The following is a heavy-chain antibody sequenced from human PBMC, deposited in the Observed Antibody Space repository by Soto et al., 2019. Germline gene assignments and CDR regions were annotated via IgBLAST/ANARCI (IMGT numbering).Heavy chain of an antibody. V-gene: IGHV4-39*01. Sequence: SETLSLTCTVSGGSVSSSSFLWGWIRQSPGKELEWIGSIYYSGTTYYNPSLKSRVTISVDTSKSQFSLKVSSVTAADTAVYYCGKHPPNSVTYFYGMDVWGQGTTVTVYS. CDR3: GKHPPNSVTYFYGMDV. J-gene: IGHJ6*02. CDR1: GGSVSSSSFL. CDR2: IYYSGTT. D-gene: IGHD4-4*01.